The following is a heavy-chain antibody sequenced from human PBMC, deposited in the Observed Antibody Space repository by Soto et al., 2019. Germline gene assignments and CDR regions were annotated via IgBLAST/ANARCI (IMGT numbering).Heavy chain of an antibody. Sequence: EVQLLESGGGLVQPGGSLRLSCAASGLTFSSYAMSWVRQAPGKGLEWVAGITSGGGSTYYADSVKGRFTVSRDKSKNNLFLQMNSLRAEDTALYYCAKIPPASHWSDITGYQWYFDLWGRGTLVTVSS. V-gene: IGHV3-23*01. D-gene: IGHD3-9*01. J-gene: IGHJ2*01. CDR2: ITSGGGST. CDR3: AKIPPASHWSDITGYQWYFDL. CDR1: GLTFSSYA.